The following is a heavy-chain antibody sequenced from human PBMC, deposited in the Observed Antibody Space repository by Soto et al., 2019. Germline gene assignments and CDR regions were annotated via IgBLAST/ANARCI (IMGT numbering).Heavy chain of an antibody. CDR2: INPNSGGT. V-gene: IGHV1-2*02. Sequence: ASVKVSCKASGYTFSGFYMHWVRQAPGQGLEWMGWINPNSGGTKSAEKFQARVTMTRDTSISTAYMELSRLTSDDTAVYYCASAAVTGTAGLDFWGQGTQVTVS. D-gene: IGHD6-19*01. J-gene: IGHJ4*02. CDR3: ASAAVTGTAGLDF. CDR1: GYTFSGFY.